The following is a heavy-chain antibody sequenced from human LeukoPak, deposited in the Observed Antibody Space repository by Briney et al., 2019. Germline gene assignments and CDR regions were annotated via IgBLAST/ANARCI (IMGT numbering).Heavy chain of an antibody. CDR2: IYTSGST. CDR1: GGSISSGIYY. D-gene: IGHD5-12*01. Sequence: SETLSLTCTVSGGSISSGIYYWSWIRQPAGKGLEWIGRIYTSGSTNYNPSLKSRVTISVDTSKNQFSLKLSSVTAADTAVYYCARANSGYDSGYPPHFDYWGQGTLVTVSS. V-gene: IGHV4-61*02. CDR3: ARANSGYDSGYPPHFDY. J-gene: IGHJ4*02.